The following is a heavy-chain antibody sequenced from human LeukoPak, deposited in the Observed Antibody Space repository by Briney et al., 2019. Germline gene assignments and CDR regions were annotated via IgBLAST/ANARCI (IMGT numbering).Heavy chain of an antibody. CDR3: ARDHEEIVVVPAALFDY. J-gene: IGHJ4*02. Sequence: ASVKVSCKASGYTFTSYGISWVRQAPGQALEWMGWISAYNGNTNYAQKLQGRVTMTTDTSTSTAYMELRSLRSDDTAVYYCARDHEEIVVVPAALFDYWGQGTLVTVSS. CDR2: ISAYNGNT. CDR1: GYTFTSYG. D-gene: IGHD2-2*01. V-gene: IGHV1-18*01.